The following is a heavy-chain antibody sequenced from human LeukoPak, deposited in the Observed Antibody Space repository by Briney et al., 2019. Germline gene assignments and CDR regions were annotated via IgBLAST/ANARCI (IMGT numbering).Heavy chain of an antibody. V-gene: IGHV1-46*03. J-gene: IGHJ4*02. Sequence: ASVQVSCKASGYAFTSYYMHWGRQAPGQGVEWMGVINPSGGSTSYDQKFQGRVTMTRDASKSTIYMELSRLRSEDTAVYYCARDRYCTNGVCHIAFYWGQGALVTVS. CDR3: ARDRYCTNGVCHIAFY. D-gene: IGHD2-8*01. CDR1: GYAFTSYY. CDR2: INPSGGST.